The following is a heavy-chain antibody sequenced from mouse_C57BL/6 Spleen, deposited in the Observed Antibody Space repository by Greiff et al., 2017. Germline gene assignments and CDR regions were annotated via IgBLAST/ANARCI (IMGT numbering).Heavy chain of an antibody. V-gene: IGHV1-62-2*01. CDR1: GYTFTEYT. CDR3: ARHVRVGRGGYYYAMGY. CDR2: FYPGSGSI. J-gene: IGHJ4*01. Sequence: VQLQQSGAELVKPGASVKLSCTASGYTFTEYTIHWVKQRPGQGLEWIGWFYPGSGSIKYNEKFKDKGTLTADKASSTVYMELSRLTSEDAAVYLCARHVRVGRGGYYYAMGYWGQGTSVTV.